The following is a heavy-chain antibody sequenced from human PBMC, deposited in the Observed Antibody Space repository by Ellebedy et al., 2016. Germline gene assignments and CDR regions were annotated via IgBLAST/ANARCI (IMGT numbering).Heavy chain of an antibody. CDR1: GYTFTSYG. V-gene: IGHV1-18*01. CDR3: ARGSITMVRGVIGSRYGMDV. CDR2: ISAYNGNT. Sequence: ASVTVSCKASGYTFTSYGISWVRQAPGQGLEWMGWISAYNGNTNYAQTLQGRVTMTTDTSTSTAYMELRRLRSDDTAVYYCARGSITMVRGVIGSRYGMDVWGQGTTVTVSS. D-gene: IGHD3-10*01. J-gene: IGHJ6*02.